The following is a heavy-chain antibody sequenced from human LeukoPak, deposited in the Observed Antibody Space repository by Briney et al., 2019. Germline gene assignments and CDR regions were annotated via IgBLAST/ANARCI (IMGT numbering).Heavy chain of an antibody. J-gene: IGHJ4*02. CDR2: ISSSGSTI. D-gene: IGHD3-9*01. CDR3: ARDFAVLRYFDWNYFDY. V-gene: IGHV3-48*03. CDR1: GFTFSSYE. Sequence: PGGSLRLSCAASGFTFSSYEMNWVRQAPGKGLEWVSYISSSGSTIYYADSVKGRFTISRDNAKNSLYLQMNSLRAEDTAVYYCARDFAVLRYFDWNYFDYWGQGTLVTVSS.